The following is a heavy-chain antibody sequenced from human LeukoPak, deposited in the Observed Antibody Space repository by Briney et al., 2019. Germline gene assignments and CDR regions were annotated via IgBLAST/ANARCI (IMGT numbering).Heavy chain of an antibody. CDR3: ARGIEFDY. Sequence: SETLSLTCTVSGGSIRSYYFSWIRQPPGRGLEWIGTIYTSGVINYNPSLKSRVIMSLDTSKNQFSLKLSSVTAADTAVYYCARGIEFDYWGQGTLVTVSS. CDR2: IYTSGVI. J-gene: IGHJ4*02. CDR1: GGSIRSYY. V-gene: IGHV4-4*09.